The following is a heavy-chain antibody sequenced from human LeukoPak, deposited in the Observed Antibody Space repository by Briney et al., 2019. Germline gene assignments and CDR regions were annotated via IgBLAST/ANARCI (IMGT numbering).Heavy chain of an antibody. CDR3: ARDNFVRSGSGLFHRRFDP. CDR1: GYTFTSYY. Sequence: GASVKVSCKASGYTFTSYYMHWVRQAPGQGLEWMGWMNPNSGDTNHAQKFQGRVTMTRDTSISTGYMELSRLRSDDTAVYYCARDNFVRSGSGLFHRRFDPWGQGTLVTVSS. J-gene: IGHJ5*02. V-gene: IGHV1-2*02. CDR2: MNPNSGDT. D-gene: IGHD6-19*01.